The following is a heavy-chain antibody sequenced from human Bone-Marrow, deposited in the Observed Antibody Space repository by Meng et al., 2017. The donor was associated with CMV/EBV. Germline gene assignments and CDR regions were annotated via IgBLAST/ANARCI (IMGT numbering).Heavy chain of an antibody. J-gene: IGHJ6*02. D-gene: IGHD1-14*01. CDR1: GGSISSSSYY. CDR2: IYYSGST. CDR3: ARMVRTLARFYGMDV. Sequence: SETLSLTCTVSGGSISSSSYYWGWIRQPPGKGLEWIGSIYYSGSTYYNPSLKSRVTISVDTSKNQFSLKLSSVTAADTAVYYCARMVRTLARFYGMDVWGQGTTVTVSS. V-gene: IGHV4-39*07.